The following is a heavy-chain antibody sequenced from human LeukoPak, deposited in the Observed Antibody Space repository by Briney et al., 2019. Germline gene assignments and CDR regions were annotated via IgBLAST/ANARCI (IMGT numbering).Heavy chain of an antibody. V-gene: IGHV1-46*01. J-gene: IGHJ4*02. Sequence: ASVKVSCKASGYTFTNYFMHWVRQAPGQGLEWMGIIDPSGGTTTYAQKFQGRVTLTTDTSTSTLYMGLSSLRPEDTAVYYCARAVDQDFDYWGQGTLVTVSS. CDR1: GYTFTNYF. CDR2: IDPSGGTT. CDR3: ARAVDQDFDY. D-gene: IGHD6-19*01.